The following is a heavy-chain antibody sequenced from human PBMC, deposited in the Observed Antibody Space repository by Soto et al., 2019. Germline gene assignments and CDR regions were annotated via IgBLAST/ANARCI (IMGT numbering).Heavy chain of an antibody. CDR2: ISAYNGNT. CDR1: GYTFTSYG. V-gene: IGHV1-18*01. CDR3: ARSTYYDFWSGYYTRYYYYYMDV. Sequence: ASVKVSCKASGYTFTSYGISWVRQAPGQGLEWMGWISAYNGNTNYAQKLQGRVTMTTDTSTSTAYMELRSLRSDDTAVYYCARSTYYDFWSGYYTRYYYYYMDVWGKGTTVTVSS. D-gene: IGHD3-3*01. J-gene: IGHJ6*03.